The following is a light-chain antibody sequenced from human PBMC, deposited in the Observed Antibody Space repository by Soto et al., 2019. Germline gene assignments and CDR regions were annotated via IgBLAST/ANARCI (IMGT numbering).Light chain of an antibody. CDR2: LNSDGSH. CDR3: QTWGTGIQV. V-gene: IGLV4-69*01. CDR1: NGHSSYA. Sequence: QLVLTQSPSASASLGASVKLTCTLTNGHSSYAIAWHQQQPEKGPRYLMKLNSDGSHSKGDGIPDRFSGSSSGAERYLTISSLQSKDEADYYCQTWGTGIQVFGGGTKVTVL. J-gene: IGLJ3*02.